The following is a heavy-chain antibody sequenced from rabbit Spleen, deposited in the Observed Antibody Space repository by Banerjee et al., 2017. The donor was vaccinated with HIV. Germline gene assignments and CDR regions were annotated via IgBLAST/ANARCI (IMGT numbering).Heavy chain of an antibody. D-gene: IGHD7-1*01. CDR1: GFSLSKYN. CDR2: IIDRDI. V-gene: IGHV1S69*01. CDR3: ARAHGYSTASSFSSYGMDL. J-gene: IGHJ6*01. Sequence: QSVEESGGRLVAPGTPLTLTCTVSGFSLSKYNVDWVRQAPGKGLEWIGLIIDRDIHYANWAKGRFTISRTSTTVHLRITSPTTEDTATYFCARAHGYSTASSFSSYGMDLWGPGTLVTV.